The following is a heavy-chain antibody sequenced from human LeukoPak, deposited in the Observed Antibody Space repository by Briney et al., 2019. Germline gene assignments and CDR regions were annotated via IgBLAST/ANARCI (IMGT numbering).Heavy chain of an antibody. CDR3: ARHRYSFVVVVAGLYYGMDV. CDR2: IYTSGST. Sequence: KSSETLSLTCTVSGGSISSYYWSWIRQPAGKGLEWIGRIYTSGSTNYNPSLKSRVTMSVDTSKNQFSLKLSSVTAADTAVYYCARHRYSFVVVVAGLYYGMDVWGQGTTVTVSS. CDR1: GGSISSYY. V-gene: IGHV4-4*07. D-gene: IGHD2-15*01. J-gene: IGHJ6*02.